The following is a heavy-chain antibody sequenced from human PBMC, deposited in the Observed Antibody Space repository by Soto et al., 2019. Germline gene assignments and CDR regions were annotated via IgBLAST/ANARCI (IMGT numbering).Heavy chain of an antibody. J-gene: IGHJ6*02. CDR1: GFTVSSNY. V-gene: IGHV3-53*01. CDR3: ANCYGLDV. Sequence: GGSLRLSCAATGFTVSSNYMTWVRQAPGKGLEWVSVIYSGGGTDYADSVKGRFTISRDNSKNTVYLQMNGLRAEDTAVYYCANCYGLDVWGQGTTVTVSS. CDR2: IYSGGGT.